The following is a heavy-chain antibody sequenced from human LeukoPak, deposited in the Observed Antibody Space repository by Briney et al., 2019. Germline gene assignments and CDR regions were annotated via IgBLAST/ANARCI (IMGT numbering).Heavy chain of an antibody. D-gene: IGHD3-16*02. CDR3: ARDSYCVWGSYRYTGSTYFDY. V-gene: IGHV3-20*04. CDR2: INWNGGST. J-gene: IGHJ4*02. CDR1: GFTFDDYG. Sequence: GGSLRLSCAASGFTFDDYGMSWVRQAPGKGLEWVSGINWNGGSTGYADSVKGRFTISRDNAKNSLYLQMNSLRAEDTALYYCARDSYCVWGSYRYTGSTYFDYWGQGTLVTVSS.